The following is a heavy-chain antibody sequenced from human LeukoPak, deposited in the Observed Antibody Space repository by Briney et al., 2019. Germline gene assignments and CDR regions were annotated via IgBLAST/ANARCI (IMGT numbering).Heavy chain of an antibody. J-gene: IGHJ4*02. V-gene: IGHV3-23*01. CDR2: ISGSGGST. Sequence: GESLKISCAASGFTFSSYAMSWVRQAPGKGLEWVSAISGSGGSTYYADSVKGRFTISRDNSKNTLYLQMNSLRAEDTAVYYCARQWDLYPIDYWGQGTLVTVSS. D-gene: IGHD1-26*01. CDR1: GFTFSSYA. CDR3: ARQWDLYPIDY.